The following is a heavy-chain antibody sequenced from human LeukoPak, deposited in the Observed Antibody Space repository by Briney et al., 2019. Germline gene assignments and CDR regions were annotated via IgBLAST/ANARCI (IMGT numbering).Heavy chain of an antibody. V-gene: IGHV3-21*01. CDR3: AKDTVGLRRYSGLFDY. Sequence: GGSLRLSCAASGFTFSSYSMNWVRQAPGKGLEWVSSISGSSSYIYYADSVKGRFTISRDNAKNSLYLQMNSLRAEDTAVYYCAKDTVGLRRYSGLFDYWGQGTLVTVSS. J-gene: IGHJ4*02. CDR1: GFTFSSYS. CDR2: ISGSSSYI. D-gene: IGHD5-12*01.